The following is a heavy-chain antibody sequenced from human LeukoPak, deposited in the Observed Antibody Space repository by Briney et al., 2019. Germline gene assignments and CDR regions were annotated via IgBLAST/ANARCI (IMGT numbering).Heavy chain of an antibody. J-gene: IGHJ4*02. Sequence: GGSLRLSCAASGFTFSSYSMNWVRQAPGKGLEWVSSISSSSSYIYYTDSGKGRFTISRDNAKNSLYLQMNSLSAEDTAVYYCARGRTAKTPFDYWGQGTLVTVSS. D-gene: IGHD2-21*02. V-gene: IGHV3-21*01. CDR3: ARGRTAKTPFDY. CDR1: GFTFSSYS. CDR2: ISSSSSYI.